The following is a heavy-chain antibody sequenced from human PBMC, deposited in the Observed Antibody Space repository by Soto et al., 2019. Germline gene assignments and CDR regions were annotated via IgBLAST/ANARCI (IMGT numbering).Heavy chain of an antibody. V-gene: IGHV3-21*06. CDR3: TRGGMVRGFDY. CDR2: IFGSSNSI. D-gene: IGHD3-10*01. Sequence: DVQLVESGGGLVKPGGSLRLSCAASGFTFSNYSMNWVRQAPGKGLGWVAFIFGSSNSIYYADSLKGRFTISRDNAKNSLFLQMTSLGAEDTAMYYCTRGGMVRGFDYWGQGTLVTVSS. J-gene: IGHJ4*02. CDR1: GFTFSNYS.